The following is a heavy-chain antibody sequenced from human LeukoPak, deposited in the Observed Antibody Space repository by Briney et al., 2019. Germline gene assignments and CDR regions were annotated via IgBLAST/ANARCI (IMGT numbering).Heavy chain of an antibody. J-gene: IGHJ4*02. CDR3: ASTDIEPYYDFWSGYPTEYHFDY. Sequence: SETLSLTCTVSGGSMSSYYWSWVRQPPGKGLEWVGSIYYSGNTNYNPSLKSRVSVSIDTSKNQFSLKLSSVTAADTAVYYCASTDIEPYYDFWSGYPTEYHFDYWGQGTLVTVSS. CDR1: GGSMSSYY. V-gene: IGHV4-59*12. D-gene: IGHD3-3*01. CDR2: IYYSGNT.